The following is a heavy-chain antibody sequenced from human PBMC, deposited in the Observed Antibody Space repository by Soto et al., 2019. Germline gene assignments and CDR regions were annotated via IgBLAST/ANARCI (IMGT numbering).Heavy chain of an antibody. CDR2: IYYSGST. Sequence: SETLSLTCTVSGGSISSGGYYWSWIRQHPGKGLEWIGYIYYSGSTYYNPSLKSRVTISVDTSKNQFSLKLSSVTAADTAVYYCASRLNFDWFYFDYWGQGTLVTVSS. D-gene: IGHD3-9*01. V-gene: IGHV4-31*03. CDR3: ASRLNFDWFYFDY. CDR1: GGSISSGGYY. J-gene: IGHJ4*02.